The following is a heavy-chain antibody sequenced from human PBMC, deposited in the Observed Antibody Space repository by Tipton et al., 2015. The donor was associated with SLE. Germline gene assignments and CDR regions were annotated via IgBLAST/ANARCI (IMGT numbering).Heavy chain of an antibody. J-gene: IGHJ4*02. CDR2: IYYSGST. CDR1: GGSVSSGSFY. Sequence: LRLSCTVSGGSVSSGSFYWSWIRQPPGKGLEWIGYIYYSGSTNYNPSLKSRVTISVDTSKNQFSLKLSSVTAADTAVYYCARGPVYYDRQSYFDYWGQGTLVTVSS. CDR3: ARGPVYYDRQSYFDY. D-gene: IGHD3-22*01. V-gene: IGHV4-61*01.